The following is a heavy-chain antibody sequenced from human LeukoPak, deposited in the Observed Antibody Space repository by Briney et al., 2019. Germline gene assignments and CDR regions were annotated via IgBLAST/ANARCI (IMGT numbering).Heavy chain of an antibody. CDR2: IKQDGSEK. D-gene: IGHD1-14*01. J-gene: IGHJ4*02. CDR3: ARGRTLFDY. CDR1: GFSFTTYW. Sequence: GGSLRLSCAASGFSFTTYWMSWVRQAPGKGLEWVANIKQDGSEKYYVDSVKGRFTISRDNAKNSPYLQMNSLRAEDTAVYYCARGRTLFDYWGQGTLVTVSS. V-gene: IGHV3-7*01.